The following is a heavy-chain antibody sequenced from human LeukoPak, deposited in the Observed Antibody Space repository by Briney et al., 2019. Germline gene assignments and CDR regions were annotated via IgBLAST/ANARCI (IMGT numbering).Heavy chain of an antibody. CDR2: IYSGGST. Sequence: GGSLRLSCAASGFTVSSNYMSWVRQAPGKGLEWVSVIYSGGSTYYADSVKGRFTISRDNSKNTLYLQMNSLRAGDTAVYYCARNTMVRGDWFDPWGQGTLATVSS. V-gene: IGHV3-66*01. D-gene: IGHD3-10*01. CDR1: GFTVSSNY. CDR3: ARNTMVRGDWFDP. J-gene: IGHJ5*02.